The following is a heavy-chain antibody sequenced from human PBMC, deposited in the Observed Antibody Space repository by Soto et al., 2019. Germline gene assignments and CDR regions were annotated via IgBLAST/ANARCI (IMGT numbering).Heavy chain of an antibody. V-gene: IGHV4-31*03. CDR3: ARVADFDWSIAS. D-gene: IGHD3-9*01. Sequence: SETLSLTCRVSGGSITSGAYYWTWIRQHPGQGLDWIGYIYHSGTTSYRPSLKSRVTISIDTSKNQFSLNLTSVTAADTAVYYCARVADFDWSIASWGQGFLVTVSS. CDR2: IYHSGTT. CDR1: GGSITSGAYY. J-gene: IGHJ1*01.